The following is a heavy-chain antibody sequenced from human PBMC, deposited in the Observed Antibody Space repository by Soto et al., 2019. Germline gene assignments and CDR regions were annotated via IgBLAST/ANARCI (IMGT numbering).Heavy chain of an antibody. J-gene: IGHJ4*02. D-gene: IGHD1-26*01. CDR1: GFTFSSYA. V-gene: IGHV3-23*01. Sequence: HPGGSLRLSCAASGFTFSSYAMSWVRQAPGKGLEWVSATSGSGGSTYYADSVKGRFTISRDNSKNTLYLQMNSLRAEDTAVYYCANLVLYSGITRGVSDYWGQGTLVTVSS. CDR2: TSGSGGST. CDR3: ANLVLYSGITRGVSDY.